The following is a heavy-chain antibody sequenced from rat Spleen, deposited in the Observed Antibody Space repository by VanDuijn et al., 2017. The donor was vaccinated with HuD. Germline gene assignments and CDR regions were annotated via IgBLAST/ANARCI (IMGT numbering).Heavy chain of an antibody. CDR2: IRHDGSST. J-gene: IGHJ2*01. CDR1: GFTFSNYD. D-gene: IGHD4-2*01. V-gene: IGHV5-7*01. Sequence: EVQLVESGGGLVQPGRSMKLSCAASGFTFSNYDMAWVRQAPKKGLEWVASIRHDGSSTDYGDSVKGRFTISRDSAKSSLYLQMNSLKSEDTATYYCTRETSYYFDYWGQGVMVTVSS. CDR3: TRETSYYFDY.